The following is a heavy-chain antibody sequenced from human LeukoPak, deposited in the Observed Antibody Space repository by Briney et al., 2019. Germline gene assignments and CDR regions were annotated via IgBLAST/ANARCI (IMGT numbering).Heavy chain of an antibody. Sequence: GESLKISCKGSGYSFTSYWIGWVRQMPGKGLEWMGIIYPGDSDTRYSPSFQGQVTISADKPISTAYLQWSSLKASDTAMYYCARGYYDILTGYYQPFDYWGQGTLVTVSS. CDR2: IYPGDSDT. J-gene: IGHJ4*02. CDR3: ARGYYDILTGYYQPFDY. CDR1: GYSFTSYW. V-gene: IGHV5-51*04. D-gene: IGHD3-9*01.